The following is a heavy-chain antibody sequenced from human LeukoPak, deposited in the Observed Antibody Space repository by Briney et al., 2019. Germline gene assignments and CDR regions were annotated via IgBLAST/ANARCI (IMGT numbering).Heavy chain of an antibody. D-gene: IGHD5-12*01. CDR1: GGSIRSYY. CDR3: AREDTGGYDYPRPFDY. Sequence: SETLSLTCTVSGGSIRSYYWSWIRQPPGKGLEWIGYIYYSGSTNYNPSLKSRVTISVDTSKNQFSLKLSSVTAADTAVYYCAREDTGGYDYPRPFDYWGQGTLVTVSS. CDR2: IYYSGST. V-gene: IGHV4-59*01. J-gene: IGHJ4*02.